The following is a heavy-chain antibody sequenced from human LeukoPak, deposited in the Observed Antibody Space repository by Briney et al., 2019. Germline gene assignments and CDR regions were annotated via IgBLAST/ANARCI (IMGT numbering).Heavy chain of an antibody. Sequence: GGSLRLSCAASGFTIGSYAMHWVRQAPGKGLEWVAVISYDGINKYYADSVKGRFTISRDNSKNTLYLQMNSLRAEDTAVYYCAPLAQADYWGQGTLVTVSS. CDR3: APLAQADY. CDR1: GFTIGSYA. V-gene: IGHV3-30-3*01. J-gene: IGHJ4*02. D-gene: IGHD6-6*01. CDR2: ISYDGINK.